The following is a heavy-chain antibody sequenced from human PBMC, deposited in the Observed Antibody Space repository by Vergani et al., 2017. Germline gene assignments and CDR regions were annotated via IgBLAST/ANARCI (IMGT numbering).Heavy chain of an antibody. D-gene: IGHD3-10*01. CDR1: GYTFTSYA. CDR2: IIPIFGTA. V-gene: IGHV1-69*13. Sequence: QVQLVQSGAEVKKPGASVKVSCKASGYTFTSYAISWVRQAPGQGLEWMGGIIPIFGTANYAQKFQGRVTITADESTSTAYMELSSLRSEDTAVYYCARARGHSPFGEPTLDYYGMDVWGQGTTVTVSS. CDR3: ARARGHSPFGEPTLDYYGMDV. J-gene: IGHJ6*02.